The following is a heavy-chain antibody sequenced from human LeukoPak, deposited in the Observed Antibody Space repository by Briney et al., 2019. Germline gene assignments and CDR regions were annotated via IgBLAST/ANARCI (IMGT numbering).Heavy chain of an antibody. CDR1: GGTFSSYA. CDR3: ARGYGSGPYSPFYYYYYMDV. J-gene: IGHJ6*03. CDR2: IIPIFGTA. D-gene: IGHD3-10*01. V-gene: IGHV1-69*05. Sequence: GASVKVSCKASGGTFSSYAISWVRQAPGQGLEWMGGIIPIFGTANYAQKLQGRVTITTDESTSTAYMELSSLRSEDTAVYYCARGYGSGPYSPFYYYYYMDVWGKGTTVTVSS.